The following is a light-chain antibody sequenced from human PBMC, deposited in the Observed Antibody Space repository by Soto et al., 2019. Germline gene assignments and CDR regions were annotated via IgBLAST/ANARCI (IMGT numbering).Light chain of an antibody. Sequence: EIVMTQSPATLSVSPGERATLSCRASQSVSSNLAWYQQKPGQAPRLLIYGASTRATGIPARFSGSGSGTDFPLTISRLQSEDFAVYYCQHYNNWPRTFGQGTKVEIK. CDR3: QHYNNWPRT. J-gene: IGKJ1*01. V-gene: IGKV3-15*01. CDR2: GAS. CDR1: QSVSSN.